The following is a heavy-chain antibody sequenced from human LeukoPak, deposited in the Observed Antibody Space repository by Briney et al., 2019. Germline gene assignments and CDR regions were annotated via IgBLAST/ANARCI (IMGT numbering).Heavy chain of an antibody. CDR2: INPNSGGT. CDR3: AGYYYDSSGNGTFDY. J-gene: IGHJ4*02. CDR1: GYTFTGYY. V-gene: IGHV1-2*02. Sequence: ASVKVSCKASGYTFTGYYMHWVRQAPGQGLEWMGWINPNSGGTNYAQKFQGRVTITRDTSISTAYMELSRLRSDDTAVYYCAGYYYDSSGNGTFDYWGQGTLVTVSS. D-gene: IGHD3-22*01.